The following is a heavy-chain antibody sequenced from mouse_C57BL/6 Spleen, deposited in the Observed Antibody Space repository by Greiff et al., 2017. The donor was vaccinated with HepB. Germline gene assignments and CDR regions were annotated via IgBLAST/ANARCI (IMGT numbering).Heavy chain of an antibody. CDR3: AKGDYERDFYYAMDY. Sequence: VQLQQSGPGLVQPSQSLSITCTVSGFSLTSYGVHWVRQSLGKGLEWLGVIWRGGSTDYNAAFMSRLSITKDNSKSQVFFKMNSLQADDTAIYYCAKGDYERDFYYAMDYWGQGTSVTVSS. CDR1: GFSLTSYG. CDR2: IWRGGST. J-gene: IGHJ4*01. V-gene: IGHV2-5*01. D-gene: IGHD1-1*01.